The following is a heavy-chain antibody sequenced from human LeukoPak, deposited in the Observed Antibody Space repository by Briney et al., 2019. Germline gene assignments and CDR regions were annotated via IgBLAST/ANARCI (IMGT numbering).Heavy chain of an antibody. Sequence: VKVSCKASGYTFTNYGISWLRQAPGQGLEWMGWISDYSGDTNYAQRLQGRVTMTTDTSTNTAYMELRSLRSDDTAVYYCARSYDFWTGYSNLDYWGQGTLVTASS. V-gene: IGHV1-18*01. CDR2: ISDYSGDT. J-gene: IGHJ4*02. D-gene: IGHD3-3*01. CDR1: GYTFTNYG. CDR3: ARSYDFWTGYSNLDY.